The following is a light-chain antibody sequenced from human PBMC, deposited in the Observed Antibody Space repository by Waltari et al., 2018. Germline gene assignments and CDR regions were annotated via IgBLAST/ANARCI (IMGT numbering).Light chain of an antibody. CDR2: YDT. J-gene: IGLJ3*02. CDR3: QVWDDTTNSGV. V-gene: IGLV3-21*04. CDR1: NIETKS. Sequence: SVLTQPPPVSVAPGKPATLTCGGENIETKSVNWYQQKPGQAPVLVLFYDTDRPSGIPDRFSGSNSGNTATLTISWVEAGDEADYHCQVWDDTTNSGVFGGGTRLTVL.